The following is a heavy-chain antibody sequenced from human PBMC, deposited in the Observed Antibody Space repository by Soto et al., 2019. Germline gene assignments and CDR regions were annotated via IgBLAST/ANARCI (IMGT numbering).Heavy chain of an antibody. Sequence: GGSLRLSCAASGFTFSSDAMHWVRRAPGKGLEYVSAISSNGGSTYYANSVKGRVTISRDNSKNTLYLQMGSLRAEDMAVYYCARAASKYCSSTSCYRDYYYYSMDVCGKRTTVPVSS. J-gene: IGHJ6*03. D-gene: IGHD2-2*01. CDR2: ISSNGGST. V-gene: IGHV3-64*01. CDR3: ARAASKYCSSTSCYRDYYYYSMDV. CDR1: GFTFSSDA.